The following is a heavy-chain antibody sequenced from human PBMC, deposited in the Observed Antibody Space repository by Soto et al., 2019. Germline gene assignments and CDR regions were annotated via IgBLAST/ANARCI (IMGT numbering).Heavy chain of an antibody. J-gene: IGHJ6*02. CDR3: ARVEQNYYRMDV. CDR2: LNAGNDNT. CDR1: GYTFTTYV. V-gene: IGHV1-3*01. Sequence: QVQLVQSGAEVKKPGASVKVSCKASGYTFTTYVMHWVRQAPGQRLEWMGWLNAGNDNTEYSQKLQGRVTITSDRPAGPFYMELSSLSSDDTAVYYYARVEQNYYRMDVWGHGTTVTLSS.